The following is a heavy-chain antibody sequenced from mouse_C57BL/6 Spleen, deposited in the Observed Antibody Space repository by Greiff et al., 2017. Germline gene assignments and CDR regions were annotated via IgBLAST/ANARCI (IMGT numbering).Heavy chain of an antibody. CDR2: IYPGSGST. CDR3: ARRGLSMDY. J-gene: IGHJ4*01. V-gene: IGHV1-55*01. CDR1: GYTFTSYW. Sequence: VKLQQPGAELVKPGASVKMSCKASGYTFTSYWITWVKQRPGQGLEWIGDIYPGSGSTNYNEKFKSKATLTVDTSSSTAYMQRSSLTSEDSAVYYCARRGLSMDYWGQGTSVTVSS.